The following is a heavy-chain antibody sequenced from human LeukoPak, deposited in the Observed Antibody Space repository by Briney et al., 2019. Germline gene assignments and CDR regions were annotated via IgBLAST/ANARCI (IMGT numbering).Heavy chain of an antibody. CDR2: IYYSGST. J-gene: IGHJ4*02. CDR3: AREPSY. Sequence: SETLSLTCTVSGGSISSYYWSWIRQPPGKGLEWIGYIYYSGSTTYNPSLKSRVTISVDTSKNQFSLKLSSVTAADTAVYYCAREPSYWGQGTLVTVSS. V-gene: IGHV4-59*01. CDR1: GGSISSYY.